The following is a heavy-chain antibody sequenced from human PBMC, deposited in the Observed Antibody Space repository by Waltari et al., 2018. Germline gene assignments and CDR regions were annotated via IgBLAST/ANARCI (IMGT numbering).Heavy chain of an antibody. J-gene: IGHJ4*02. D-gene: IGHD6-6*01. CDR3: VTVRAARPY. Sequence: QVQLAQSGAEVKKPGSSVKVSCKASGGTFSRNTISWVRQAPGQGLEWMGGIIPMIGAANYAQEFQGRVTITADESTTTAYMELTSLRSDDTAVFYCVTVRAARPYWGQGTLVTVSS. CDR2: IIPMIGAA. V-gene: IGHV1-69*01. CDR1: GGTFSRNT.